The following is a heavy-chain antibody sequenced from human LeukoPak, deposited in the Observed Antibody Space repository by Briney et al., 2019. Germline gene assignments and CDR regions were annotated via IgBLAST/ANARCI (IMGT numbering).Heavy chain of an antibody. D-gene: IGHD3-22*01. CDR2: ISWNSKNI. J-gene: IGHJ6*02. CDR1: GFTFDVYA. Sequence: PGRFLRLSCAASGFTFDVYAMFWGRQAPGKGLEWVSGISWNSKNIGYAASVKGRFTISRDNAKNSLYLQMNSLRAEDTAFYYCAKGNRDSSGFYYYNGMDVWGQGTTVTVSS. V-gene: IGHV3-9*01. CDR3: AKGNRDSSGFYYYNGMDV.